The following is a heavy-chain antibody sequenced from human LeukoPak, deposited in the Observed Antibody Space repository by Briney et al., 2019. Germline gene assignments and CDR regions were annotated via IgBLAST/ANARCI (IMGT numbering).Heavy chain of an antibody. D-gene: IGHD2-15*01. CDR3: ARAGKAAAFDC. J-gene: IGHJ4*02. CDR2: ISGSGAST. V-gene: IGHV3-23*01. Sequence: GGSLRLSCAASGFTFSSSALGWVRQAPGKGLEWVSAISGSGASTYYADSVEGRFIISRGNFENTLYLHMNSLRADDTAIYYCARAGKAAAFDCWGQGTLVTVSS. CDR1: GFTFSSSA.